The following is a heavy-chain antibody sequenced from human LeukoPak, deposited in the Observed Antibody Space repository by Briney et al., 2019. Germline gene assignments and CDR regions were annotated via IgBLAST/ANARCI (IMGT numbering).Heavy chain of an antibody. CDR1: GYTLTDLS. D-gene: IGHD2-2*01. CDR2: FDPEDGET. CDR3: ATHPLYCSSTNCYYFYY. V-gene: IGHV1-24*01. J-gene: IGHJ4*02. Sequence: GASVKVSCKVSGYTLTDLSIHWVRQAPGKGLEWMGGFDPEDGETIYAQKFQDRVTMTEDTSTDTAYMELSSLRSEDTAVYYCATHPLYCSSTNCYYFYYWGQGTLVTVPS.